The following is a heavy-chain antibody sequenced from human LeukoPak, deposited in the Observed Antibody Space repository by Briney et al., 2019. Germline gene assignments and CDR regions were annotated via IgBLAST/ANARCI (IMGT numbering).Heavy chain of an antibody. CDR3: ARVSDRSYYDSSGYYPGDY. J-gene: IGHJ4*02. CDR2: IYYSGST. CDR1: GGSISSGGYY. V-gene: IGHV4-31*03. Sequence: SQTLSLTCTVSGGSISSGGYYWSWIRQHPGKGLEWIGYIYYSGSTYYNPSLKSRVTISVDTSKNQFSLKLSSVTAADTAVYYCARVSDRSYYDSSGYYPGDYWGQGTLVTVSS. D-gene: IGHD3-22*01.